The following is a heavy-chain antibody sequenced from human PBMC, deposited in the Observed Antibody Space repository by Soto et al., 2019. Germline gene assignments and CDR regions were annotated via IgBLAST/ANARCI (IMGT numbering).Heavy chain of an antibody. CDR3: ARVGGYRQWLGTSEYYFDY. D-gene: IGHD6-19*01. Sequence: ASVKVSCKASGYTFTGYYMHWVRQAPGQGLEWMGWINPNSGGTNYAQKFQGWVTMTRDTSISTAYMELSRLRSDDTAVYYCARVGGYRQWLGTSEYYFDYWGQGTLVTVSS. CDR1: GYTFTGYY. CDR2: INPNSGGT. J-gene: IGHJ4*02. V-gene: IGHV1-2*04.